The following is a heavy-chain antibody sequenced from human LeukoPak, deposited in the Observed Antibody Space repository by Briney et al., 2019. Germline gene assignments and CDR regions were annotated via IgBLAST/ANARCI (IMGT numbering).Heavy chain of an antibody. D-gene: IGHD4-17*01. CDR3: ARGETTATVTPDYYYYYGMDV. CDR2: IYYSGST. CDR1: GGSISSYY. V-gene: IGHV4-59*01. Sequence: SETLSLTCTVSGGSISSYYWSWIRQPPGKGLEWIGYIYYSGSTNYNPSLKSRVTISVDTSKNQFSLKLSSVTAADTAVYYCARGETTATVTPDYYYYYGMDVWGKGTTVTVSS. J-gene: IGHJ6*04.